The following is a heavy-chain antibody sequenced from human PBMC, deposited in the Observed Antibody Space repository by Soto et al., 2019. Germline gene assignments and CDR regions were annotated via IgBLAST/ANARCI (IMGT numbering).Heavy chain of an antibody. D-gene: IGHD1-26*01. CDR3: ARDRIVGATGILSMDV. CDR2: IWYDGSNK. Sequence: GGSLRLSCAASGFTFSSYGMHWVRQAPGKGLEWVAVIWYDGSNKYYADSVKGRFTISRDNSKNTLYLQMNSLRAEDTAVYYCARDRIVGATGILSMDVWGQGTTVTVSS. V-gene: IGHV3-33*01. J-gene: IGHJ6*02. CDR1: GFTFSSYG.